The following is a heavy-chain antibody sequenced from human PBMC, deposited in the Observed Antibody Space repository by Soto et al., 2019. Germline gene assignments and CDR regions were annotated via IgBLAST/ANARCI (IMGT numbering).Heavy chain of an antibody. Sequence: PSETLSLSCTVSGGSVSRARYSSYWFSQQPGKGLEWIGYIYYSGSTYYNPSLKSRVTISVDTSKNQFSLKLSSVTAADTAVYYCARADIVVVPAGSERAGSGAFDIWGQGTMVTVSS. CDR1: GGSVSRARYS. CDR2: IYYSGST. CDR3: ARADIVVVPAGSERAGSGAFDI. J-gene: IGHJ3*02. V-gene: IGHV4-31*03. D-gene: IGHD2-2*01.